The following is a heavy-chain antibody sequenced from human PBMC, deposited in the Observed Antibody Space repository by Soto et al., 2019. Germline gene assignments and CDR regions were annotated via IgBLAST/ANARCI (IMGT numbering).Heavy chain of an antibody. J-gene: IGHJ3*02. CDR2: ISAYNGNT. CDR1: GYESVYYG. D-gene: IGHD6-19*01. Sequence: ACVTEFCKASGYESVYYGVSCVPQETGQGLEWMGWISAYNGNTNYAQKLQGRVTMTTDTSTSTAYMELRSLRSDDTAVYYCARDIRQWLVLPFHAFDIWGQGTMVTVSS. V-gene: IGHV1-18*04. CDR3: ARDIRQWLVLPFHAFDI.